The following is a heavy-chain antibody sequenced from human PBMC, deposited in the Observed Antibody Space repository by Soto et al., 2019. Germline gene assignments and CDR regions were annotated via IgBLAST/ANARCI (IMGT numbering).Heavy chain of an antibody. CDR3: VKDGGYCSSSSCYSPRNHYFDS. D-gene: IGHD2-2*01. CDR2: IKFDGSVK. Sequence: PGGSLRLSCEASGFIFSDYWMSWVRQAPGKGPEWVANIKFDGSVKQYVDSVRGRFTISRDNSRNSLFLQMDSLRAGDTAVYYCVKDGGYCSSSSCYSPRNHYFDSWGQGTLVTVSS. J-gene: IGHJ4*02. V-gene: IGHV3-7*03. CDR1: GFIFSDYW.